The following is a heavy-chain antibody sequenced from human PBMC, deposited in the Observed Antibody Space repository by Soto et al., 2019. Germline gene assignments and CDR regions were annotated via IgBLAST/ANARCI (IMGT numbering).Heavy chain of an antibody. CDR2: IHPSDSDA. CDR1: GYSFTTYW. Sequence: GESLKISCKGFGYSFTTYWIGWVRQMPGKGLEWMGIIHPSDSDARYRPSFQGQVTISADKSINTAYLQWSSLKASDTAMYYCARPYDILTGGMAVWGQGTTVTVSS. J-gene: IGHJ6*02. D-gene: IGHD3-9*01. CDR3: ARPYDILTGGMAV. V-gene: IGHV5-51*01.